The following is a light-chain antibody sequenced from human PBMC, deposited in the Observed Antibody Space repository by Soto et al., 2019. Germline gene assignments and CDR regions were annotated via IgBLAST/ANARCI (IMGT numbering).Light chain of an antibody. CDR3: QVWDSSSDLVV. CDR2: YDS. J-gene: IGLJ2*01. CDR1: NIGSKS. Sequence: SYELTQPPSVSVAPGKTARITCGGNNIGSKSVHWYQQKPGQAPVLVIYYDSDRPSGIPERFSGSNSGNTATLTISTVEAGDEADYYCQVWDSSSDLVVFGGGTKLTVL. V-gene: IGLV3-21*04.